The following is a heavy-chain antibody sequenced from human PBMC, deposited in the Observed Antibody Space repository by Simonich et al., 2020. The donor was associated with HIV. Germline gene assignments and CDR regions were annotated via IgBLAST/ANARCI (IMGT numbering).Heavy chain of an antibody. V-gene: IGHV4-39*01. Sequence: QLQLQESGPGLVKPSETLSLTCTVSGGSITRSSYYWGWIRQPPGKGLDWIGSIYFRGGTYYNPSLKSRVTISVDTSANQFSLKLSSVTAADTAVYYCVRHVPASPGFLYWGQGTLVTVSS. CDR2: IYFRGGT. CDR1: GGSITRSSYY. CDR3: VRHVPASPGFLY. J-gene: IGHJ4*02.